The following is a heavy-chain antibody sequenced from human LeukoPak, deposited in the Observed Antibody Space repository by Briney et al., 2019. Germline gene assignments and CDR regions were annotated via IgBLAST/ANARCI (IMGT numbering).Heavy chain of an antibody. Sequence: SETLSLTCTVSGYSISSGYHWGWIRQPPGKGLEWIGSIYHSGSTYYNPSLKSRVTISVDTSKNQFSLKLSSVTAADTAVYYCARGPHSSSWYNNWFDPWGQGTLVTVSS. V-gene: IGHV4-38-2*02. CDR3: ARGPHSSSWYNNWFDP. CDR1: GYSISSGYH. J-gene: IGHJ5*02. D-gene: IGHD6-13*01. CDR2: IYHSGST.